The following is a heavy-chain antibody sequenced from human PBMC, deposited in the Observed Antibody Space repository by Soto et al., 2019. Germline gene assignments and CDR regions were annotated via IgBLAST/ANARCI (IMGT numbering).Heavy chain of an antibody. CDR3: ARLEQSPVFDP. V-gene: IGHV4-59*08. J-gene: IGHJ5*02. D-gene: IGHD6-19*01. CDR1: GGSISSYY. CDR2: IYYSGST. Sequence: SXTLSLTCTVSGGSISSYYWSWIRQPPGKGLEWIGYIYYSGSTNYNPSLKSRVTISVDTSKNQFSLKLSSVTAADTAVYYCARLEQSPVFDPCGKGTLVTVYS.